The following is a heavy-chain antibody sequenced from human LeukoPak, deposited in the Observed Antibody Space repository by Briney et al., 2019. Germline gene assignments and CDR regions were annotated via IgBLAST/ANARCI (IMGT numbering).Heavy chain of an antibody. CDR2: ISAYNGNT. D-gene: IGHD5-12*01. CDR1: GYTFINYG. J-gene: IGHJ6*03. V-gene: IGHV1-18*01. CDR3: ARQLSGYENYYHYYYMDV. Sequence: ASVKVSCKASGYTFINYGITWVRQAPGQGLEWMGWISAYNGNTNYAQKLQGRVTMTTDTSTSTAYMELRSLRSDDTAVYYCARQLSGYENYYHYYYMDVWGKGTTVTVSS.